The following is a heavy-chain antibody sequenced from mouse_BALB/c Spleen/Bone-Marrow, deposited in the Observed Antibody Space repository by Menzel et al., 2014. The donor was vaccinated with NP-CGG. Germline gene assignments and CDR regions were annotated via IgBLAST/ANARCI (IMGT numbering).Heavy chain of an antibody. D-gene: IGHD2-4*01. Sequence: EVQGVESGAELVKPGASVKLSCTASGFNIKDIYMLWVKQRPEQGLEWIGRIDPANGNTKYDPKFQGKATITADTSSNTAYLQLSSLTSEDTAVYYCARYDYGWYFSVWGAGTTVTVSS. CDR2: IDPANGNT. V-gene: IGHV14-3*02. CDR1: GFNIKDIY. J-gene: IGHJ1*01. CDR3: ARYDYGWYFSV.